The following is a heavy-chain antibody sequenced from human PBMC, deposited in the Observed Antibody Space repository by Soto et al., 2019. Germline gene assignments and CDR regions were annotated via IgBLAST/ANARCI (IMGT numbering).Heavy chain of an antibody. V-gene: IGHV4-59*01. CDR2: IYYSGST. CDR1: GGSISSYY. Sequence: SETLSLTCTVSGGSISSYYWSWIRQPPGKGLEWIGYIYYSGSTNYNPSLKSRVTISVDTSKNQFSLKLSSVTAADTAVYYCARDGGDYVEGDYYYYMDVWGKGTTVTVSS. J-gene: IGHJ6*03. D-gene: IGHD4-17*01. CDR3: ARDGGDYVEGDYYYYMDV.